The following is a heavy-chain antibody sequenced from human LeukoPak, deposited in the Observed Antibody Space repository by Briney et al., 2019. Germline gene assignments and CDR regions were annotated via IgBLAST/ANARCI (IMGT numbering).Heavy chain of an antibody. Sequence: GGSLRLPCAASGFSFSNYGMHWVRQAPGKGLEWVAVIWYDGTSKYYVDSVKGRFTISRDNSKNTLYLQMNSLRVEDTAVYYCAKDGSGTYSRFDYWGQGTLVTVSS. J-gene: IGHJ4*02. CDR1: GFSFSNYG. CDR2: IWYDGTSK. V-gene: IGHV3-33*06. CDR3: AKDGSGTYSRFDY. D-gene: IGHD3-10*01.